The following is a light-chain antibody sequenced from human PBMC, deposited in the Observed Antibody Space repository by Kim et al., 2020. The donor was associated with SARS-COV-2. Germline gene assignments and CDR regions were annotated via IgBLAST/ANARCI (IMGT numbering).Light chain of an antibody. J-gene: IGLJ2*01. Sequence: ALGQTVRITCQGDSLRSYYASWYQQKPGQAPVVVFYGKNNRPSGIPDRFSGSSSGNTASLTITGAQAEDEADYYCNSRDSSGNHVVFGGGTQLTVL. CDR2: GKN. CDR3: NSRDSSGNHVV. CDR1: SLRSYY. V-gene: IGLV3-19*01.